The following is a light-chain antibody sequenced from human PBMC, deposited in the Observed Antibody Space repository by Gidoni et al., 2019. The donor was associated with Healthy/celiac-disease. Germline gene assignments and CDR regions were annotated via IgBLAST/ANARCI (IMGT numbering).Light chain of an antibody. CDR1: QSVSIN. J-gene: IGKJ4*01. CDR2: SAS. V-gene: IGKV3-15*01. Sequence: EIVMTQSPATLSVSPGERATLSCRASQSVSINLAWYQQKPGQAPRLLIYSASTRATGIPSRFSGSGSGKEFTLTISRLPSEDFAVYYCQQYNNWPRAFGGGTKVEIK. CDR3: QQYNNWPRA.